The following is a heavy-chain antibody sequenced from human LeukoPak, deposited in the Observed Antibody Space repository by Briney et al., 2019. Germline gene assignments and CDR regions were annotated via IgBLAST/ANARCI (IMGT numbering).Heavy chain of an antibody. CDR3: AKSHSSGWYYFDY. Sequence: GGSLRLSCAASGFTFSSYAMSWVRQAPGKGLEWVSAISCSGGSTYYADSVKGRFTISRDNSKNTLYLQMNSLRAEDTAVYYCAKSHSSGWYYFDYWGQGTLVTVSS. J-gene: IGHJ4*02. CDR1: GFTFSSYA. CDR2: ISCSGGST. V-gene: IGHV3-23*01. D-gene: IGHD6-19*01.